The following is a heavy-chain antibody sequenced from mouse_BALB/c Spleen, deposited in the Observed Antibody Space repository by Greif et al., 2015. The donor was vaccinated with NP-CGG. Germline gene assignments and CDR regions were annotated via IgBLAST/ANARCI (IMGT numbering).Heavy chain of an antibody. J-gene: IGHJ3*01. CDR2: ILPGSGST. V-gene: IGHV1-9*01. D-gene: IGHD2-1*01. CDR1: GYTFSSYW. CDR3: ARYGNYEGFAY. Sequence: VHLVESGAELMKPGASVKISCKATGYTFSSYWIEWVKQRPGHGLEWIGEILPGSGSTNYIEKFKGKATFTADTSSNTAYMQLSSLTSEDSAVYYCARYGNYEGFAYWGQGTLVTVSA.